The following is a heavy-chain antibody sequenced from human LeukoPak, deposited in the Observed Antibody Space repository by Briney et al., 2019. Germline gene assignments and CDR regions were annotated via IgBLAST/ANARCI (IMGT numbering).Heavy chain of an antibody. CDR3: ARDVSRGWDSSGYSLEY. V-gene: IGHV3-21*01. CDR1: GFTFSTYS. J-gene: IGHJ4*02. D-gene: IGHD3-22*01. Sequence: GGSLRLSCAASGFTFSTYSMNWVRQAPGKGLEWVSSISTNSRYIYYADSVKGRFTISRDNAKNSLYVQMNSLRAEDTAVYYCARDVSRGWDSSGYSLEYWGQGTLVIVSS. CDR2: ISTNSRYI.